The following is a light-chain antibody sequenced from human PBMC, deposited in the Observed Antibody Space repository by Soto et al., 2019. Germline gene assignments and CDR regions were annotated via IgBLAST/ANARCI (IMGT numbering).Light chain of an antibody. Sequence: DIQMTQSPSTLSASVGDRVTITCRASQTISRWLDGYQQKPGKAPKVLISDGSSLESGVPSRFSGSGSGTEFTLTISSLQPDDSATYYCQQYNSPAAFGQGTQLEIK. CDR2: DGS. CDR3: QQYNSPAA. V-gene: IGKV1-5*01. CDR1: QTISRW. J-gene: IGKJ2*01.